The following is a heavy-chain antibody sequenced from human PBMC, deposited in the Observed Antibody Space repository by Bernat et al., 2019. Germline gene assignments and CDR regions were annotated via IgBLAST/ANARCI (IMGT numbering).Heavy chain of an antibody. CDR1: GFIFSDSG. CDR3: TRYPACQIVPTPFDY. Sequence: EVQLVESGGGLVQPGGSLKLSCETSGFIFSDSGMHWVRQASGKGLEWVGRIRSKANGYTTAYGASVKGRFTISRDDSKKMAYLQMNSLKTEDTAVYYCTRYPACQIVPTPFDYWGQGTLVTVSS. V-gene: IGHV3-73*01. J-gene: IGHJ4*02. CDR2: IRSKANGYTT. D-gene: IGHD5-12*01.